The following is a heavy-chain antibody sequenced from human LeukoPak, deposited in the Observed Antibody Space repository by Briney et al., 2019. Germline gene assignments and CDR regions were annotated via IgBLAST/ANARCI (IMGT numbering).Heavy chain of an antibody. CDR2: IYYSGIT. CDR3: ARDCITMMEGAFDI. J-gene: IGHJ3*02. CDR1: GGSISNGRYY. Sequence: SETLSLTCTVSGGSISNGRYYWGWIRQPPGKGLEWIGNIYYSGITYYRPSLKSRVTMLVDTSKNQFSLKLSSVTAADTAVYYCARDCITMMEGAFDIWGQGTMVTVSS. D-gene: IGHD3-22*01. V-gene: IGHV4-39*07.